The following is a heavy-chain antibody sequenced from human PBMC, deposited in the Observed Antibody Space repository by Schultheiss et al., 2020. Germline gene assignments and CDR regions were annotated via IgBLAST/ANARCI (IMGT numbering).Heavy chain of an antibody. V-gene: IGHV1-18*01. CDR1: GYTFTSNG. J-gene: IGHJ4*02. CDR2: VSAYNGNT. D-gene: IGHD1-26*01. CDR3: ARVGWELLGTNIDFDY. Sequence: ASVKVSCKASGYTFTSNGFSWVRRAPGQGLEWMGWVSAYNGNTNYAQKLQGRVTMTTDTSTSTAYMELRSLRSDDTAVYYCARVGWELLGTNIDFDYWGQGTLVTVSS.